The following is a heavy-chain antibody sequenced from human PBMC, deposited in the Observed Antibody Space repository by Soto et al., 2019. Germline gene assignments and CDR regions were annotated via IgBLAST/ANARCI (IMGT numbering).Heavy chain of an antibody. CDR2: IIPIFGTA. V-gene: IGHV1-69*13. J-gene: IGHJ4*02. CDR1: GCTFSSYA. Sequence: SVKVSCKASGCTFSSYAISWVRQAPGQGLEWMGGIIPIFGTANYAQKFQGRVTITADESTSTAYMELSSLRSEDTAVYYCARAHPQLSGYDYIHDYWGQGTLFTVSS. D-gene: IGHD5-12*01. CDR3: ARAHPQLSGYDYIHDY.